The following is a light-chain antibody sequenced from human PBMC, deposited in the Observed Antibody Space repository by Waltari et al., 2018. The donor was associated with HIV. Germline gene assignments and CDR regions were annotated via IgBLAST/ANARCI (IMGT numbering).Light chain of an antibody. J-gene: IGKJ1*01. Sequence: EIVLTQSPATLSLSPGERATLSCRASHSINNYLAWYQHKPGQPPKLLVYDTSNRATGIPARFSGSGSGTDFTLTITKVEREDFAVYYCQQYAGSLGTFGQGT. V-gene: IGKV3-11*01. CDR1: HSINNY. CDR3: QQYAGSLGT. CDR2: DTS.